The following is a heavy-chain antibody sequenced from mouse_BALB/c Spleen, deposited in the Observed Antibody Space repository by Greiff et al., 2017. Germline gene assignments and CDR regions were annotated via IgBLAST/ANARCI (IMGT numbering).Heavy chain of an antibody. V-gene: IGHV2-6-7*01. CDR2: IWGDGST. CDR3: ARDRDYYGSSPYYAMDY. Sequence: VQGVESGPGLVAPSQSLSITCTVSGFSLTGYGVNWVRQPPGKGLEWLGMIWGDGSTDYNSALKSRLSISKDNSKSQVFLKMNSLQTDDTARYYCARDRDYYGSSPYYAMDYWGQGTSVTVSS. D-gene: IGHD1-1*01. CDR1: GFSLTGYG. J-gene: IGHJ4*01.